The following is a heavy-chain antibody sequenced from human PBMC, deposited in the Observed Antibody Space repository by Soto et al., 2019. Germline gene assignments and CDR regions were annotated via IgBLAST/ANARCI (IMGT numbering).Heavy chain of an antibody. CDR2: IYSGGST. V-gene: IGHV3-53*01. J-gene: IGHJ4*02. Sequence: EVQLVESGGGLIQPGGSLRLSCAASGFTVSSNYMSWVRQAPGKGLEWVSGIYSGGSTYYADSVKGRFTISRDNSKNTLYLQMNSLRAEDTAVYYCARGHSSSWYANRATFDYWGQGTLVTVSS. CDR3: ARGHSSSWYANRATFDY. D-gene: IGHD6-13*01. CDR1: GFTVSSNY.